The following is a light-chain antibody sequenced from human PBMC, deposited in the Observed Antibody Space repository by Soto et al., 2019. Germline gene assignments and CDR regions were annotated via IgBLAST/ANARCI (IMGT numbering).Light chain of an antibody. CDR3: QQFNSYPIT. J-gene: IGKJ5*01. CDR1: QDIRGA. Sequence: AIQVTQSPSSLSASVGDRVTITCRASQDIRGALAWYQQKPGKATNLLIYDVSTLESGVPSRFSGSGSGTEFTLTISSLQPEDFGTYYCQQFNSYPITFGHGTRLEIK. CDR2: DVS. V-gene: IGKV1-13*02.